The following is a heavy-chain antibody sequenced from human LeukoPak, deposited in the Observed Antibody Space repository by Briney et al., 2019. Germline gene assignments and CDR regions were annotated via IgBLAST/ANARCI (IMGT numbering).Heavy chain of an antibody. V-gene: IGHV3-30*02. Sequence: GGSLRLSCAASGFTFSSYGMHWVRQAPGKGLEWVAFIRYDGSNKYYADSVKGRFTISRDNSKNTLYLQMNSLRAEDMAVYYCARGGGYCSSTSCYPNWFDPWGQGTLVTVSS. CDR1: GFTFSSYG. D-gene: IGHD2-2*01. CDR3: ARGGGYCSSTSCYPNWFDP. J-gene: IGHJ5*02. CDR2: IRYDGSNK.